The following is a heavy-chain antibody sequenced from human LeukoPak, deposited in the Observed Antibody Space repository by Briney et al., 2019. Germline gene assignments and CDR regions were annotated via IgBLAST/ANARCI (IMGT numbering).Heavy chain of an antibody. J-gene: IGHJ6*03. V-gene: IGHV5-51*01. CDR2: IYPGDSDT. CDR3: ARPTGIAGEGSYYMDV. Sequence: GESLKISCKGSGYSFTSYWIGWVRQMPGKGLEWMGIIYPGDSDTRYSPSFQGQVTISADKSISTAYLQWSSLKASDTAMYYCARPTGIAGEGSYYMDVWGKGTTVTISS. CDR1: GYSFTSYW. D-gene: IGHD6-13*01.